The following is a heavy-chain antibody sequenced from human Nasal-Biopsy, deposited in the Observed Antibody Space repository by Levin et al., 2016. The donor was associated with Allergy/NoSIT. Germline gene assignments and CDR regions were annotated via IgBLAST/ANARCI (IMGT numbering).Heavy chain of an antibody. Sequence: ASVKVSCKASGYTFNMYGVSWVRQAPGQGLEWMGWVSGYSGDTHYAQKFQGRVTMTADKSTTTVYMDLRSLTSDDTAVYYCARDRGSQRKEVFDIWGQGTKVTVSS. CDR1: GYTFNMYG. D-gene: IGHD1-26*01. CDR3: ARDRGSQRKEVFDI. CDR2: VSGYSGDT. V-gene: IGHV1-18*01. J-gene: IGHJ3*02.